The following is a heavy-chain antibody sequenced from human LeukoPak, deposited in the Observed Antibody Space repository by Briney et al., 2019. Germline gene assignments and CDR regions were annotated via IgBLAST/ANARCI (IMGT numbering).Heavy chain of an antibody. CDR1: GFSLSTSGMC. Sequence: SGPALVKPTQTLTLTCTFSGFSLSTSGMCVSWIRQPPGKALEWLARIDWDDDKYYSTSLKTRLTISKDTSKNQVVLTMTNMDPVDTATYYCAQAASRIVGATPPTPAQWGAFDIWGQGTMVTVSS. D-gene: IGHD1-26*01. CDR3: AQAASRIVGATPPTPAQWGAFDI. CDR2: IDWDDDK. J-gene: IGHJ3*02. V-gene: IGHV2-70*11.